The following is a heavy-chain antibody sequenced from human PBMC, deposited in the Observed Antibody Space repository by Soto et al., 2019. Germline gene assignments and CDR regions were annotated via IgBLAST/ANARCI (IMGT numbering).Heavy chain of an antibody. J-gene: IGHJ5*02. Sequence: PSETLSLTCAVSGGSISSYYWSWIRQPPGKGLEWIGYIYYSGSTNYNPSLKSRITISVDTSKNQFSLKLSSVTAADTAVYYCARDRGPRGWFDPWGQGTLVTVSS. CDR1: GGSISSYY. CDR3: ARDRGPRGWFDP. CDR2: IYYSGST. V-gene: IGHV4-59*01. D-gene: IGHD5-12*01.